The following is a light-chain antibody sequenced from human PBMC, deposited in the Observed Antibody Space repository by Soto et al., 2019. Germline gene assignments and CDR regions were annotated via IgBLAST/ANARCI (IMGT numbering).Light chain of an antibody. Sequence: QSALTQPASVSGSPGQSITISCTGSSSDVGGYNYVSWYQQHPGKAPKLMIYDVSNQPSGVSNRFSGSKSGNTASLTISGLQAEDEADYYCSSSTSSSTLVFGGGTKLTVL. J-gene: IGLJ2*01. CDR1: SSDVGGYNY. CDR2: DVS. CDR3: SSSTSSSTLV. V-gene: IGLV2-14*01.